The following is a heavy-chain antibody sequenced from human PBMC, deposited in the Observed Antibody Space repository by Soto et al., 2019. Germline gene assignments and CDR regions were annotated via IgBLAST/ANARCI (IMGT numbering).Heavy chain of an antibody. D-gene: IGHD3-16*02. J-gene: IGHJ6*02. CDR1: GFTLSSYS. V-gene: IGHV3-48*02. CDR2: ITSSGSTT. CDR3: ARVAIGSGGVIAVTYALDV. Sequence: EVKMVESGGGLVQPGGSLSLSCEVYGFTLSSYSMNWVREAPGKGLEWVSFITSSGSTTYYADSVKGRFTVSRDNVKNSRFLQINTLRDEDTAVYYCARVAIGSGGVIAVTYALDVWGQGTTVTVSS.